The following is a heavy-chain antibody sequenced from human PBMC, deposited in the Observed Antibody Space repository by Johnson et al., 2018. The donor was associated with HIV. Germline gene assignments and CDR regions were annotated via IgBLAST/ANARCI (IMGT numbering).Heavy chain of an antibody. CDR2: IYSGGST. D-gene: IGHD1-26*01. CDR3: ARDHWDWVGATDAFDI. J-gene: IGHJ3*02. Sequence: VQLVESGGGLIHPGGSLRLSCAASGFTVSSNYMSWVRQAPGKGLEWVSVIYSGGSTYYADSVKGRFTISRDNSKNTLYLQMNSLRAEDTAVYYCARDHWDWVGATDAFDIWAKGQWSPSLQ. CDR1: GFTVSSNY. V-gene: IGHV3-53*01.